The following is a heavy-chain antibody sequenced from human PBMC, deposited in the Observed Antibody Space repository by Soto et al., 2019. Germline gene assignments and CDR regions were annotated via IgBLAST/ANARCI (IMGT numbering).Heavy chain of an antibody. Sequence: PSETLSLTCAVYVGSFSGYYWSWIRQPPGKGLEWIGEINHSGSTNYNPSLKSRVTISVDTSKNQFSLKLSSVTAADTAVYYCARGTYYYGSGSYSHPFRYYYYGMDVWGQGTTVTVSS. D-gene: IGHD3-10*01. CDR3: ARGTYYYGSGSYSHPFRYYYYGMDV. CDR1: VGSFSGYY. V-gene: IGHV4-34*01. CDR2: INHSGST. J-gene: IGHJ6*02.